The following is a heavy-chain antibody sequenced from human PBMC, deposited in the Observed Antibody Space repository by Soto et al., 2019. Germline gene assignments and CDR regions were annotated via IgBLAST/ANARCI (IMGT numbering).Heavy chain of an antibody. V-gene: IGHV1-2*02. CDR3: ARERYQVISDGMDV. D-gene: IGHD2-2*01. CDR1: GYTFTGYY. Sequence: ASVKVSCKASGYTFTGYYIHWVREAPGQGLEWMGWINPQTGGTSYPQKFQGRVTLSRDTSINTAYLELTRLRFDDAAVYFCARERYQVISDGMDVWGQGTTVTVS. CDR2: INPQTGGT. J-gene: IGHJ6*02.